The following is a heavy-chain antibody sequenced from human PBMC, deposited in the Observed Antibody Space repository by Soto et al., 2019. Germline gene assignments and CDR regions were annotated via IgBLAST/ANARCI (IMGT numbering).Heavy chain of an antibody. V-gene: IGHV4-39*01. D-gene: IGHD2-15*01. CDR2: IYYDGST. Sequence: SETLSLTCTVSGGSINSNNYYWAWIRQPPGKGLAWIASIYYDGSTYYNPSLKSRVTISIDTSKNQFSLRLRSVTAADTAIYYCAKVVVAATRHTDFDSWGQGALVTVSS. J-gene: IGHJ4*02. CDR1: GGSINSNNYY. CDR3: AKVVVAATRHTDFDS.